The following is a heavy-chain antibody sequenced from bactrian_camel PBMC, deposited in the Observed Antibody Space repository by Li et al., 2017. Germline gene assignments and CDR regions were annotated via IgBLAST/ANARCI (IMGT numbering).Heavy chain of an antibody. Sequence: VQLVESGGGSVQAGGSLRLACQATGYTHNGYSLGWFREALGKEREGVAVIDSDGSIMYADSVKGRFTVSKDDAKNTLYLHMNSLKPEDSAMYYCAADSRSQLCTSVYNVPYYSYSGQGTQVTV. CDR3: AADSRSQLCTSVYNVPYYSY. CDR1: GYTHNGYS. CDR2: IDSDGSI. V-gene: IGHV3S55*01. J-gene: IGHJ4*01. D-gene: IGHD1*01.